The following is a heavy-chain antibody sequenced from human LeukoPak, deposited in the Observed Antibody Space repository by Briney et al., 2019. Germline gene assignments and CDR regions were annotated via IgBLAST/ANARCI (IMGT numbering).Heavy chain of an antibody. V-gene: IGHV4-34*01. D-gene: IGHD3-3*01. CDR1: GGSFSGYY. CDR2: INHSGST. Sequence: WETLSLTCAVYGGSFSGYYWSWLRHPPGKGLEWIGEINHSGSTNYNPSLKSRVTISVDTSKNQFSLKLSSVTAADTAVYYCARGYLVYDFWSGYYAMNAFDIWGQGTMVTVSS. CDR3: ARGYLVYDFWSGYYAMNAFDI. J-gene: IGHJ3*02.